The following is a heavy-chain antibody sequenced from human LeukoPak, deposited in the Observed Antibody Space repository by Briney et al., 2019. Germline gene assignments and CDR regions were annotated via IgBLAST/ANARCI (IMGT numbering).Heavy chain of an antibody. CDR2: LWYDGTNQ. Sequence: GGSLRLSCAASGFTLSSYGMHWVRQAPGKGLEWVAVLWYDGTNQYYADSVKGRFTISRDISKNTLYLQMNSLRAEDTAVYYCAKEGSDDSSGYYFYFYYMDVWGKGTTVTVSS. CDR3: AKEGSDDSSGYYFYFYYMDV. CDR1: GFTLSSYG. V-gene: IGHV3-33*06. J-gene: IGHJ6*03. D-gene: IGHD3-22*01.